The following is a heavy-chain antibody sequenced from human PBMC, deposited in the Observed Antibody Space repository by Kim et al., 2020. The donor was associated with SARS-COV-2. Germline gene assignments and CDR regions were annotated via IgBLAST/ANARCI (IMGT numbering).Heavy chain of an antibody. V-gene: IGHV1-3*01. CDR2: INAGNGNT. Sequence: ASVKVSCKASGYTFTSYAMHWVRQAPGQRLEWMGWINAGNGNTKYSQKFQGRVTITRDTSASTAYMELSSLRSEDTAVYYCARDLTYYDSSGYFDYWGQGTLATVSS. J-gene: IGHJ4*02. CDR1: GYTFTSYA. CDR3: ARDLTYYDSSGYFDY. D-gene: IGHD3-22*01.